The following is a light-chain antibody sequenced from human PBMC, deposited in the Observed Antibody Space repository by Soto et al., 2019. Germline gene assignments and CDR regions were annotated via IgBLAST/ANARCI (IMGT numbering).Light chain of an antibody. CDR3: QKYNIAPRFT. V-gene: IGKV1-27*01. CDR1: QGISNY. J-gene: IGKJ3*01. CDR2: AAS. Sequence: DIQMTQSPSSLSASVGDRVTITCRASQGISNYLAWYQQKPGKVPKLLIYAASTLQSGVPSRFSGSGSGTDFTLTISSLQPEDVATYYCQKYNIAPRFTFGPGPKVDIK.